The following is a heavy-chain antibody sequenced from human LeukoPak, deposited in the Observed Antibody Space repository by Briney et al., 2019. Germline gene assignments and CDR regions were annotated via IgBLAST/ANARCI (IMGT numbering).Heavy chain of an antibody. J-gene: IGHJ4*02. CDR1: GGSISSYY. Sequence: SETLSLTCTVSGGSISSYYWSWIRQPPGKGLDWIGYIYYSGSTNYNPSLKSRVTISVDTSKNQFSLKLSSVTAADTAVYYCAREDDWNQLFDYWGQGTPVTVSS. CDR2: IYYSGST. D-gene: IGHD1-1*01. V-gene: IGHV4-59*01. CDR3: AREDDWNQLFDY.